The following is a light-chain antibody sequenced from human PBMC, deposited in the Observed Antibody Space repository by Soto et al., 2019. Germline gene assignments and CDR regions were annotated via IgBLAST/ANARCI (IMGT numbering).Light chain of an antibody. CDR2: AAS. J-gene: IGKJ1*01. CDR3: QQGYSTPWT. Sequence: DIQMTHSPSSFSASLEDRFTITCRAIQRIISYLHGYQQKPGKAPKLLIYAASNLQSGVPSRFSASGSGTDFTLTLNSLQPEDFATYYCQQGYSTPWTFGQGTKVEIK. CDR1: QRIISY. V-gene: IGKV1-39*01.